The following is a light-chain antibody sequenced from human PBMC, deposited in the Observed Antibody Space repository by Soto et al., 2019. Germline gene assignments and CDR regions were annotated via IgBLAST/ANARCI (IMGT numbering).Light chain of an antibody. CDR2: GAS. CDR3: QQCGTSPPST. Sequence: EIVLTQSPGTLSLSPGERATLSCRASQSVSSIYFAWYQQKPGQAPRLLIYGASSRATGIPDRFSGSESGTVFTLTISRLEPDDFAVYYCQQCGTSPPSTFGQGTRLEIK. V-gene: IGKV3-20*01. CDR1: QSVSSIY. J-gene: IGKJ5*01.